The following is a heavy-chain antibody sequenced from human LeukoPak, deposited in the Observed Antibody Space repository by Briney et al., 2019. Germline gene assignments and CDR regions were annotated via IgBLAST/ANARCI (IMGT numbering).Heavy chain of an antibody. V-gene: IGHV4-59*12. D-gene: IGHD3-22*01. CDR1: GGSISSYY. CDR2: IYYSGST. J-gene: IGHJ4*02. CDR3: ARDGYYYDSSGYYPYTDYFDY. Sequence: PSETLSLTCTVSGGSISSYYWSWIRQPPGKGLEWIGYIYYSGSTNYNPSLKSRVTMLIDTSKNQFSLKLSSVTAADTAVYYCARDGYYYDSSGYYPYTDYFDYWGQGTLVTVSS.